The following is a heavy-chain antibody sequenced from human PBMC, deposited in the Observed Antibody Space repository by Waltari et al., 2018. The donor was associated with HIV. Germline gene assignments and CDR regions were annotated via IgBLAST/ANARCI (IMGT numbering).Heavy chain of an antibody. V-gene: IGHV4-59*01. CDR2: IYYSGST. CDR1: GGSISSYY. J-gene: IGHJ6*02. CDR3: ARVSYDISTGFYYYYGMDV. D-gene: IGHD3-9*01. Sequence: QVQLQESGPGLVKPSETLSLTCTVSGGSISSYYWSWIRQPPGKGLEWIGYIYYSGSTNYNPSLKSRVTISVDTSKNQFSLKLSSVTAADTAVYYCARVSYDISTGFYYYYGMDVWGQGTTVTVSS.